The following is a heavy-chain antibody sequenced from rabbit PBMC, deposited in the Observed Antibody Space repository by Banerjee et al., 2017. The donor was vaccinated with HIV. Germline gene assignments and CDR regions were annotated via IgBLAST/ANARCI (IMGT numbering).Heavy chain of an antibody. J-gene: IGHJ4*01. CDR1: GFSFDGNSY. CDR3: ARGVVGGGNYFGL. Sequence: QSLEEAGGDLVKPGASLTLTCTASGFSFDGNSYMYWVLEAPGKGLEWIACIYAAVSGSPYYATWAKGRFSISETSSTVTLQMTSLTAADTATYFCARGVVGGGNYFGLWGQGTLVTVS. CDR2: IYAAVSGSP. V-gene: IGHV1S40*01. D-gene: IGHD5-1*01.